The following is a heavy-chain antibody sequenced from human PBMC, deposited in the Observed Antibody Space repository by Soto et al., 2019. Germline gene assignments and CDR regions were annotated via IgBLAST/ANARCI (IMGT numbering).Heavy chain of an antibody. V-gene: IGHV1-18*01. CDR1: GYTFSSDG. CDR3: ARFIVGPRPPISFYFVL. D-gene: IGHD1-26*01. CDR2: ITPYNGNT. J-gene: IGHJ1*01. Sequence: QAHLVQSGAEVKKPGASLKVSCKASGYTFSSDGISWVRQAPGQGPEWIAWITPYNGNTNYGEKFHGRVTMNADTSTSTAYMELRGLRSDDTAVYYCARFIVGPRPPISFYFVLWGQGTPVTVSS.